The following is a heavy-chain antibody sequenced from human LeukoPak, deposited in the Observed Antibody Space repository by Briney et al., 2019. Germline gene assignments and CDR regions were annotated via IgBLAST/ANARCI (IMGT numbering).Heavy chain of an antibody. Sequence: ASVKVSCKASGYIFSSYDINWVRQAPGHGLEWMGWMNPCSGDTGYAQQFQGRVTMTTSAATSTAYMELRSLRFEDTAVYYCARVRGSYFDLWSHYYRPGGFDYWGQGTLITVSS. CDR3: ARVRGSYFDLWSHYYRPGGFDY. CDR2: MNPCSGDT. CDR1: GYIFSSYD. D-gene: IGHD3-3*01. J-gene: IGHJ4*02. V-gene: IGHV1-8*01.